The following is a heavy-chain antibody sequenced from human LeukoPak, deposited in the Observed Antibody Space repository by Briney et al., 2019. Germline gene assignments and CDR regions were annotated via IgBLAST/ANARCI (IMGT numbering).Heavy chain of an antibody. J-gene: IGHJ3*01. V-gene: IGHV1-18*01. CDR1: GYILTSYG. CDR3: ARGRGQRLDSYNFDGGFDV. Sequence: GASVNVSRKASGYILTSYGISGVRQARAQGLEGMGWISAYSCNKKYAQKLQGRVTMTTDTAKSKDSLDLKSLRSDAAAVYFCARGRGQRLDSYNFDGGFDVWGQGTMVTVSS. D-gene: IGHD5-24*01. CDR2: ISAYSCNK.